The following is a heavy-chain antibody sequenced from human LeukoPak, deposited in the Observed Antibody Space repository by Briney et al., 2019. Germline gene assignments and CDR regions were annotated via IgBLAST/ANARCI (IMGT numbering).Heavy chain of an antibody. Sequence: PGGSLRLSCAASGFTFSTYSMSWVRQAPGKGLEWVSAIRGGAENTYYADSVRGRFTISRDNYKNTLYLQMNSLRAEDTAVYYCAKSDMVRGEYWGQGTLVTVPS. CDR3: AKSDMVRGEY. D-gene: IGHD3-10*01. CDR2: IRGGAENT. J-gene: IGHJ4*02. CDR1: GFTFSTYS. V-gene: IGHV3-23*01.